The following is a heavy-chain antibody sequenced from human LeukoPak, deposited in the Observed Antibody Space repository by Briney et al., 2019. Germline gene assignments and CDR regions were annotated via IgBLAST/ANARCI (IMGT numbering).Heavy chain of an antibody. Sequence: ASVKVSCKASGYTFTSYGISWVRKAPGQGLEGLGWISPYNGNTNYAQKLQGRVTMTTDTSTSTAYMELRSLRSDDTAVYYCARVGSPYYDFWSGSPAFDYWGQGTLVTVSS. D-gene: IGHD3-3*01. V-gene: IGHV1-18*01. J-gene: IGHJ4*02. CDR3: ARVGSPYYDFWSGSPAFDY. CDR2: ISPYNGNT. CDR1: GYTFTSYG.